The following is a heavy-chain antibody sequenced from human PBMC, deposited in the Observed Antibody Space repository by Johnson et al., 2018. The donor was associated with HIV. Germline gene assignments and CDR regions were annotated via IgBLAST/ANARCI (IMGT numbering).Heavy chain of an antibody. CDR2: INSDGSST. J-gene: IGHJ3*02. V-gene: IGHV3-74*01. CDR1: EFTFSSYW. CDR3: ASPYEWGTGAFDI. Sequence: VQVVESGGGLVQPGGSLRLSCAASEFTFSSYWMHWVRQAPGKGLVWVSRINSDGSSTNYADSVKGRFTISRDNAKNTLYLQMNSLRAEDTAVYYCASPYEWGTGAFDIWGQGTMVTVSS. D-gene: IGHD7-27*01.